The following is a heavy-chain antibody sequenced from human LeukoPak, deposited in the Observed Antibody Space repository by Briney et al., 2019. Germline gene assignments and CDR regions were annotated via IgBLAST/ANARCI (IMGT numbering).Heavy chain of an antibody. CDR2: IYSGGST. V-gene: IGHV3-53*01. J-gene: IGHJ5*02. CDR1: GFTVSSNY. CDR3: AREGYDFWSGYYTGEWFDP. D-gene: IGHD3-3*01. Sequence: GGSLRLSCAASGFTVSSNYMSWVRQAPGKGLEWVSVIYSGGSTYYADSVKGRFTISRDNSKNTLYLQMNSLRAEDTAVYYCAREGYDFWSGYYTGEWFDPWGQGTLVTVSS.